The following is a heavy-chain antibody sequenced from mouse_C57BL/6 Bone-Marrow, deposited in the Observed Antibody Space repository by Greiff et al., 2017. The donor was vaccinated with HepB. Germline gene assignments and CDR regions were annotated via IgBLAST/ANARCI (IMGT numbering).Heavy chain of an antibody. D-gene: IGHD1-1*01. CDR1: GYTFTSYG. V-gene: IGHV1-81*01. CDR3: ARGYYYGSSPAWFAY. J-gene: IGHJ3*01. Sequence: VQLQQSGAELARPGASVKLSCKASGYTFTSYGICWVKQRTGQGLEWIGEIYPRSGNTYYNEKFKGKATLTADKSSSPAFMELRSLTSEDSAVYFCARGYYYGSSPAWFAYWGQGTLVTVSA. CDR2: IYPRSGNT.